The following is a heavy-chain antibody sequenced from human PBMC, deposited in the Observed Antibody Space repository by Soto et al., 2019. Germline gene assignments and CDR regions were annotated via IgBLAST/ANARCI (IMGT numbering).Heavy chain of an antibody. CDR3: ARGVGSGSYYNQYNWFDP. Sequence: ASVKVSCKASGYTFTNYGISWVRQAPGQGLEWMGWISAYNGNTKYAQKLQGRVTMTTDTSTSTAYMEMRSLRSDDTAVYYCARGVGSGSYYNQYNWFDPWGQGTLVTVSS. J-gene: IGHJ5*02. CDR2: ISAYNGNT. D-gene: IGHD3-10*01. CDR1: GYTFTNYG. V-gene: IGHV1-18*01.